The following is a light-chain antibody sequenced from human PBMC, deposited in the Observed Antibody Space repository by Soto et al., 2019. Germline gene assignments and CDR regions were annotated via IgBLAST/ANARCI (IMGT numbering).Light chain of an antibody. Sequence: QSALTQPASVSGSPGQSITISCTGTSSDVGSYNLVSWYQQHPGKAPKLMIYEGSKRPSGVSNRFSGSKSGNTASLTISGXQXXDEADYYCCSYAGSSSYVFGTGTKLTVL. V-gene: IGLV2-23*01. CDR3: CSYAGSSSYV. CDR1: SSDVGSYNL. CDR2: EGS. J-gene: IGLJ1*01.